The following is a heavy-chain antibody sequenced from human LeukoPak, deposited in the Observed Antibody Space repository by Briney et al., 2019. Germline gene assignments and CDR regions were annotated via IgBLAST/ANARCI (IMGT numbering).Heavy chain of an antibody. D-gene: IGHD3-10*01. CDR1: GYGLTRYF. CDR3: ARGKVVTMVRGVIITYFDY. V-gene: IGHV1-46*01. Sequence: GASVKVSCKASGYGLTRYFIHWVRQAPGQGLEWMGIIIPSDGSTSYAQKFQGRVTMTRDTSTSTVYMELSSLRSEDTAVYYCARGKVVTMVRGVIITYFDYWGQGTLVTVSS. J-gene: IGHJ4*02. CDR2: IIPSDGST.